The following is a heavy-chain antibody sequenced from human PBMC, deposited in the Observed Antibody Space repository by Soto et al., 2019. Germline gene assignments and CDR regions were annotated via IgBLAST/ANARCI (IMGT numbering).Heavy chain of an antibody. V-gene: IGHV1-2*04. Sequence: ASVKVSCKASGYTFTGYYMHWVRQAPGQGLEWMGWINPNSGGTNYAQKFQGWVTMTRATSISTAYMELSRLRSDDTAVYYCASGLQLDSSGYYIFGMDVWGQGTTVTVSS. J-gene: IGHJ6*02. CDR3: ASGLQLDSSGYYIFGMDV. CDR1: GYTFTGYY. CDR2: INPNSGGT. D-gene: IGHD3-22*01.